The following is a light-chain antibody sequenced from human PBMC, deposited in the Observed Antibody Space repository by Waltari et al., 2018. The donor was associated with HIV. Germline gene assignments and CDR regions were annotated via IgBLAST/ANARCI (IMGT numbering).Light chain of an antibody. Sequence: QSVLTQPPSVSAAPGQKVTISCSGYSSNIGSNFVSWYQQIPGTAPKLLIYDNDKRPSGIPDRFSGSKSGTSATLGITGLQTGDEADYYCGTWDSSLSAWVFGGGTKLTVL. J-gene: IGLJ3*02. V-gene: IGLV1-51*01. CDR2: DND. CDR1: SSNIGSNF. CDR3: GTWDSSLSAWV.